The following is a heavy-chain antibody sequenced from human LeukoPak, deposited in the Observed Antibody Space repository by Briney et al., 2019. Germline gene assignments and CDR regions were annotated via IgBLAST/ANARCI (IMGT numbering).Heavy chain of an antibody. CDR2: ISAYNGNT. CDR1: GGTFSSYA. CDR3: ARDLGIEIDY. V-gene: IGHV1-18*01. J-gene: IGHJ4*02. Sequence: ASVKVSCKASGGTFSSYAISWVRQAPGQGLEWMGWISAYNGNTNYAQKLQGRVTMTTDTSTSTAYMELRSLRSDDTAVYYCARDLGIEIDYWGQGTLVTVSS. D-gene: IGHD2-15*01.